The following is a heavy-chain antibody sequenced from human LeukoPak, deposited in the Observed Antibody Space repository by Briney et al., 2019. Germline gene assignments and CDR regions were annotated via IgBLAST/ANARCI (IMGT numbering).Heavy chain of an antibody. Sequence: GGSLRLSCVASGFPFSSYWMTWVRQAPGKGLEWVANIKQDGSKKSYVDFVKGRFTISRDNAKNSLYLQMNSLRDEDTAIYYCTRVGYIDEGIDYWGQGTLVTVSS. D-gene: IGHD5-24*01. J-gene: IGHJ4*02. CDR3: TRVGYIDEGIDY. CDR1: GFPFSSYW. CDR2: IKQDGSKK. V-gene: IGHV3-7*04.